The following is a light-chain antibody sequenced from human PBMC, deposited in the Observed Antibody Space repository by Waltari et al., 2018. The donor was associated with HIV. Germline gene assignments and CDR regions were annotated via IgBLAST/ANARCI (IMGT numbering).Light chain of an antibody. CDR3: AAAWDDSLNGPV. CDR2: YDD. CDR1: RSNTGNNA. Sequence: QSVLTQPPSVSEAPRQRVTISCSGSRSNTGNNAVNSYQQLPGKAPKLLIYYDDLLPSGVSDRFSGSKSGTSASLAISGLQSEDEADYYCAAAWDDSLNGPVFGGGTKLTVL. V-gene: IGLV1-36*01. J-gene: IGLJ2*01.